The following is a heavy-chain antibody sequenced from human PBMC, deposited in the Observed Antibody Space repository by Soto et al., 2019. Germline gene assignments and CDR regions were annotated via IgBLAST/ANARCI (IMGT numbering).Heavy chain of an antibody. CDR1: GFTFSSYW. D-gene: IGHD5-12*01. CDR2: INSDGSST. V-gene: IGHV3-74*01. J-gene: IGHJ4*02. Sequence: GGSLRLSCAASGFTFSSYWMHWVRQAPGKGLVWVSRINSDGSSTSYADSVKGRFTISRDNAKNTLYLQMNSLRAEDTAVYYCAREHIVATMYAASGIYYWGQGTLVTVS. CDR3: AREHIVATMYAASGIYY.